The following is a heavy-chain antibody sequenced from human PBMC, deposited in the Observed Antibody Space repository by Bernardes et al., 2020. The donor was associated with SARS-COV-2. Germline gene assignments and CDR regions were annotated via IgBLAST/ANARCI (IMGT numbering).Heavy chain of an antibody. D-gene: IGHD6-13*01. J-gene: IGHJ6*02. Sequence: ESMKIAWKGSGYSFTSYWIGWVRQMPGKGLEWMGIIYPGDSDTRYSPSFQGQVTISADKSISTAYLQWSSLKASDTAMYYCARDSNIAAAGRHGMDVWGQGTTVTVSS. CDR1: GYSFTSYW. CDR3: ARDSNIAAAGRHGMDV. CDR2: IYPGDSDT. V-gene: IGHV5-51*01.